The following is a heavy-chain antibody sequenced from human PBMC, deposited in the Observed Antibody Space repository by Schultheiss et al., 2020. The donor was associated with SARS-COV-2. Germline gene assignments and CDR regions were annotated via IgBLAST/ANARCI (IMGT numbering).Heavy chain of an antibody. J-gene: IGHJ4*02. V-gene: IGHV3-9*01. Sequence: LKISCAASGFTFSSYDMHWVRQATGKGLEWVSGISWNSGSIGYADSVKGRFTISRDNAKNSLYLQMNSLRAEDTAVYYCARGRSSGWYGAFDYWGQGTLVTVPS. CDR2: ISWNSGSI. CDR1: GFTFSSYD. D-gene: IGHD6-19*01. CDR3: ARGRSSGWYGAFDY.